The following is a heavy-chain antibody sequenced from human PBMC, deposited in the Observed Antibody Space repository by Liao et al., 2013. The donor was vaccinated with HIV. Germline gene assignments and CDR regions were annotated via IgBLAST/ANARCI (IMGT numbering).Heavy chain of an antibody. V-gene: IGHV4-39*07. D-gene: IGHD3-3*01. J-gene: IGHJ4*02. CDR1: GGSISSSTYY. CDR2: ISYSGST. Sequence: QLQLQESGPGLVKPSETLSLTCTVSGGSISSSTYYWGWIRQPPGKGLEWIGSISYSGSTHNSPSLWGRVTISVDTSKNVFSLKLSSLTAADTAVYFCARIGFGVPNWGRGTLVAVSS. CDR3: ARIGFGVPN.